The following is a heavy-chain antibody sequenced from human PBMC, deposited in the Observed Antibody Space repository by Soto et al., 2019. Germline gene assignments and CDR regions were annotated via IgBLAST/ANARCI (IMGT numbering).Heavy chain of an antibody. CDR3: ARGHLSECYGDYCYYFDY. D-gene: IGHD4-17*01. J-gene: IGHJ4*02. Sequence: ASVKVSCKASGYTFTSYGISWVRQAPGQGLEWMGWISAYNGNTNYAQKLQGRVTMTTDTSTSTAYMELRSLRSDDTAVYYCARGHLSECYGDYCYYFDYWGQGTLVTVSS. CDR1: GYTFTSYG. CDR2: ISAYNGNT. V-gene: IGHV1-18*01.